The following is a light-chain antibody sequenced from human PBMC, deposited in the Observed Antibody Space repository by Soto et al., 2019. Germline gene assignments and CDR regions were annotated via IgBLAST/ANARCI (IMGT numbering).Light chain of an antibody. CDR1: QGISSY. CDR3: QQYNSYSPT. J-gene: IGKJ1*01. Sequence: VIWMTQSPSLLSASTGDRVTISCLMSQGISSYLAWYQQKPGKAPELLIYAASTLQSGVPSRFSGSGSGTEFTLTISSLQPDDSATYYCQQYNSYSPTFGQGTKVDIK. V-gene: IGKV1D-8*03. CDR2: AAS.